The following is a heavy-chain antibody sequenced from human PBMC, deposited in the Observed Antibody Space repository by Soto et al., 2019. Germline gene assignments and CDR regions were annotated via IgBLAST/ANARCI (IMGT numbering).Heavy chain of an antibody. CDR1: EFTFSSNA. D-gene: IGHD6-13*01. V-gene: IGHV3-23*01. J-gene: IGHJ5*02. CDR2: ITGSGSTI. Sequence: EVQLLESGGGLVQPGGSLRLSCAASEFTFSSNAMHWVRQAPGKGLEWVSGITGSGSTIFYADSVKGRFTISRDNFKNTFSLHMSSLRAEDTAIYYCAKDFTAYLSSWFHLWGQGTLVTVSS. CDR3: AKDFTAYLSSWFHL.